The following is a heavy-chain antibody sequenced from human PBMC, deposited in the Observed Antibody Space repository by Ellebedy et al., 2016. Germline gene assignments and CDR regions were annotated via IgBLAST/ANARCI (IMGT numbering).Heavy chain of an antibody. CDR1: GGSISSGGSY. Sequence: SETLSLXXTVSGGSISSGGSYWTWIRQHPGKGLEWIGYIYYTGSTYYTPSLKSRVTISLDTSKNQFSLKLSSVTAADTAVYFCARDLGPESSDAFDIWGQGTMVTVSS. CDR2: IYYTGST. J-gene: IGHJ3*02. V-gene: IGHV4-31*03. CDR3: ARDLGPESSDAFDI. D-gene: IGHD1-14*01.